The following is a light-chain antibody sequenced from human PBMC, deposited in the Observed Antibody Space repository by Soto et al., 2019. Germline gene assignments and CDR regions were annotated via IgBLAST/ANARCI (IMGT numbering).Light chain of an antibody. V-gene: IGKV3-11*01. CDR3: QQRSNWPPVT. J-gene: IGKJ4*01. CDR2: DAS. Sequence: EIVMTQSPATLSASPGERATLSCRASQSVRSNLAWYQQKPGQAPRLLIYDASNRASGIPARFSGSGSGTDFTLTISSLDPEDFAVYYCQQRSNWPPVTFGGGTKVDIK. CDR1: QSVRSN.